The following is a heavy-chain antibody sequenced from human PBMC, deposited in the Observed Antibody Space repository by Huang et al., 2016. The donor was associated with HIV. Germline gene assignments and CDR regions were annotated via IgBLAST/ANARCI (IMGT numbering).Heavy chain of an antibody. J-gene: IGHJ6*04. CDR3: ARERRGFGMDV. CDR1: GYTFTSYY. V-gene: IGHV1-46*03. CDR2: SNSMGGST. Sequence: QVQLVQSGAEVKKPGASVRVSCKASGYTFTSYYMHWVRQAPGQGLEGMEISNSMGGSTTYAQKFQGRVTMTRDTSTSTVYMELSNLRSEDTAVYYCARERRGFGMDVWGKGTTVTVSS.